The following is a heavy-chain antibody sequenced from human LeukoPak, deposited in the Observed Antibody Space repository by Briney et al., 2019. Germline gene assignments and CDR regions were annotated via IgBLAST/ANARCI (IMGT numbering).Heavy chain of an antibody. J-gene: IGHJ4*02. Sequence: ASVKVPCKASGYTFTSYYMHWVRQAPGQGLEWMGIINPSGGSTSYAQKFQGRVTMTRDTSTSTVYMELSSLRSEDTAVYYCARMGLDILTGYYHDYWGQGTLVTVSS. CDR1: GYTFTSYY. CDR3: ARMGLDILTGYYHDY. D-gene: IGHD3-9*01. CDR2: INPSGGST. V-gene: IGHV1-46*01.